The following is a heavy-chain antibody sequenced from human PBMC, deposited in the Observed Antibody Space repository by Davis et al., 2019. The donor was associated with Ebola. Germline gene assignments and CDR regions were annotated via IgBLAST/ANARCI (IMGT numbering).Heavy chain of an antibody. Sequence: MPSETLSLTCSASGCSVGSDYWSWIRQSPGKGLEWIAFISNGGRTIYNPSPRGRVTISIDTSKNQFSLEVRSVTAADTAFYYCVRESDAYKTGYWGQGTLVTVSS. CDR1: GCSVGSDY. CDR3: VRESDAYKTGY. J-gene: IGHJ4*02. V-gene: IGHV4-59*02. D-gene: IGHD5-24*01. CDR2: ISNGGRT.